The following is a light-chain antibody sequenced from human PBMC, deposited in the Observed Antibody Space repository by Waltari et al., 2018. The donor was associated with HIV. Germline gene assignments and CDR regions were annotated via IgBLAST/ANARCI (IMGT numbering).Light chain of an antibody. CDR3: GTWDSSLSVWV. J-gene: IGLJ3*02. Sequence: QSVLTQPPSVSAAPGQKVTISCSGSSSNIGNTFVSWYQQLPGTAPNLLIYDNNKRPSGIPDRFSGSKSGTSATLGITGLQTGDEADYYCGTWDSSLSVWVFGGGTNLTVL. CDR1: SSNIGNTF. V-gene: IGLV1-51*01. CDR2: DNN.